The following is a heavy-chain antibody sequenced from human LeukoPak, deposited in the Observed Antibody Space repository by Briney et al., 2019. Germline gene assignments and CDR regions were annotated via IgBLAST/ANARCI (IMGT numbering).Heavy chain of an antibody. CDR3: ARGVMYYDSSGYLFDY. V-gene: IGHV3-33*01. Sequence: PGRSLRTPRAASGFTFSSYGMHWVRQAPGKGLEWVAIIWYDGSNKYCADSVKGRFTISRDNSKNTLYLQMNSLRAEDTAVYYCARGVMYYDSSGYLFDYWGQRILVTVSS. J-gene: IGHJ4*02. D-gene: IGHD3-22*01. CDR2: IWYDGSNK. CDR1: GFTFSSYG.